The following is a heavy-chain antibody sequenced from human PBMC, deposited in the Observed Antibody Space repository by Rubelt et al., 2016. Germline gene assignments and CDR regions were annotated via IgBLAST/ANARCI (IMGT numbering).Heavy chain of an antibody. J-gene: IGHJ6*02. CDR1: GFTFGNYA. Sequence: GGGLVQPGRSLRLSCKGSGFTFGNYAMSWFRQAPGKGLEWVGFVRSKPYGGTTEYAASVKGRFTISRDDSNSIAYLPMNRLKTEDTAVYYCTTDLGAIYYYHGMDVWGQGTTVTVSS. CDR3: TTDLGAIYYYHGMDV. V-gene: IGHV3-49*03. D-gene: IGHD1-26*01. CDR2: VRSKPYGGTT.